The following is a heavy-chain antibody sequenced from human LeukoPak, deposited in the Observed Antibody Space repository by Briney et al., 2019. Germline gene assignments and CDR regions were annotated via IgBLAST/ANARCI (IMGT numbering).Heavy chain of an antibody. J-gene: IGHJ4*02. V-gene: IGHV4-38-2*02. CDR2: IYHSGST. CDR1: GYPLSRGYH. Sequence: LETLSLNRPVSGYPLSRGYHWGLIRAPPGKGLEWIGSIYHSGSTYYDPSLKSRVTISVDTSKNQFSLKLSSVTAADTAVYYCARDRHWGQGTLVTVSS. CDR3: ARDRH.